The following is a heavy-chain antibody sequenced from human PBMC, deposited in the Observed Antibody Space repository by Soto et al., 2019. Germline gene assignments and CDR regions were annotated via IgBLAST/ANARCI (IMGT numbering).Heavy chain of an antibody. CDR1: GYTFTSYA. Sequence: ASAKVSCKASGYTFTSYAMHWVRQAPGQRLEWMGWINAGNGNTKYSQKFQGRVTITRDTSASTAYMELSSLRSEDTAVYYCARLYCSGGSCLPGAVDYWGQGTLVTVSS. CDR2: INAGNGNT. J-gene: IGHJ4*02. D-gene: IGHD2-15*01. V-gene: IGHV1-3*01. CDR3: ARLYCSGGSCLPGAVDY.